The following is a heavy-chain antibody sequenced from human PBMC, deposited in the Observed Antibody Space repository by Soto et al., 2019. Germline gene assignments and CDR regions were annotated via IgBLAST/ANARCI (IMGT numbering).Heavy chain of an antibody. V-gene: IGHV3-23*01. CDR3: AKDGPVTTFLH. CDR1: GFTFSNYA. Sequence: QSGGSLRLSCTTSGFTFSNYAMNWVRQAPGKGLEWVSAISDSGGSTYYADSVKGRFTISRDNSKNTLYLHMNSPRAEDTGVYYCAKDGPVTTFLHWGQGTLVTVSS. D-gene: IGHD4-17*01. J-gene: IGHJ4*02. CDR2: ISDSGGST.